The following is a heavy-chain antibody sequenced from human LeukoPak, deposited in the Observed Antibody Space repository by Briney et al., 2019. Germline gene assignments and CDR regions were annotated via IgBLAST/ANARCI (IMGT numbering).Heavy chain of an antibody. CDR3: ARDNEASGSGRKFDY. Sequence: KPSETLSLTCGVYGGSFSGNYWSWIRQPPGKGLEWIGEINHSGSTKYNPSLKSRVTISRDTSKNQFSLKVSSVTAADTAVYYCARDNEASGSGRKFDYWGQGTLVTVFS. CDR2: INHSGST. CDR1: GGSFSGNY. D-gene: IGHD3-10*01. J-gene: IGHJ4*02. V-gene: IGHV4-34*01.